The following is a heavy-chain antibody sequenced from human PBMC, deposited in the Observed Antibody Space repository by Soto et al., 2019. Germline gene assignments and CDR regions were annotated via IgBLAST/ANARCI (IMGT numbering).Heavy chain of an antibody. CDR3: ARGPSGDKVHY. D-gene: IGHD7-27*01. V-gene: IGHV4-34*01. CDR1: GGSFSGYY. J-gene: IGHJ4*02. Sequence: SETLSLTCAVYGGSFSGYYWTWIRQPPGTGLEWIGEINHSGSTNYNPSLKSRVTISVDTSKNQFSLKLTSVTAADTAVYYCARGPSGDKVHYWGQGALVTVS. CDR2: INHSGST.